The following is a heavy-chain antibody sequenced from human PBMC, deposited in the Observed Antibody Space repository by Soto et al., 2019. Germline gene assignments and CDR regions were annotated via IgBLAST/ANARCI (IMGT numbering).Heavy chain of an antibody. D-gene: IGHD3-22*01. V-gene: IGHV3-23*01. Sequence: EVQLLESGGGLVQPGGSLRLSCAASGFTFSSYAMSWVRQAPGKGLEWVSAISGSGGSTYYANSVKGRFNISRDNSKNTLSLQMNSLRAEDMDLYYCAQYYVCSGYWVDYLGQGTLVTVSS. CDR2: ISGSGGST. CDR3: AQYYVCSGYWVDY. J-gene: IGHJ4*02. CDR1: GFTFSSYA.